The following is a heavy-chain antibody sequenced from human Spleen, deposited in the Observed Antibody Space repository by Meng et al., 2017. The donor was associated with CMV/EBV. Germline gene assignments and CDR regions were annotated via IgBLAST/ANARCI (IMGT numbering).Heavy chain of an antibody. Sequence: GGSLRLSCAASGFTFSDYHMSWIRQAPGKGLEWVSHISNSGSVRYTADSVKGRFTVSRDNTKNSLYLHMNTLRAEDTAVYYCARDKVDYYGSGSSGMDVWGQGTTVTVSS. J-gene: IGHJ6*02. V-gene: IGHV3-11*01. CDR3: ARDKVDYYGSGSSGMDV. D-gene: IGHD3-10*01. CDR1: GFTFSDYH. CDR2: ISNSGSVR.